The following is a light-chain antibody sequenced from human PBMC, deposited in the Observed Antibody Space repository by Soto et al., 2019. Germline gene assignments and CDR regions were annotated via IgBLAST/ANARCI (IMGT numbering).Light chain of an antibody. CDR3: QQRSSWPT. J-gene: IGKJ2*01. CDR1: QSVSSN. Sequence: EIVLTQSPATLSLCPGERATLSCRASQSVSSNLAWYQQKLGQAPRLLIYDAFNRATGIPARFSGSGSGTDFTLTISNLEPEDFAVYYCQQRSSWPTFGQGTKLEIK. CDR2: DAF. V-gene: IGKV3-11*01.